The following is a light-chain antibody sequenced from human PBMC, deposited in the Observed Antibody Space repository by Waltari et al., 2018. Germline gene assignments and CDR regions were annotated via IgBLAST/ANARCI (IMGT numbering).Light chain of an antibody. CDR1: ESIASN. Sequence: TQSPATLSVSPGEGATLSCRASESIASNLAWYQQKPGKAPKLLIYDASNLETGVPSRFSGSGSGTDFTFTISSLQPEDIATYYCQQYDNLPLTFGGGTKVEIK. V-gene: IGKV1-33*01. CDR2: DAS. CDR3: QQYDNLPLT. J-gene: IGKJ4*01.